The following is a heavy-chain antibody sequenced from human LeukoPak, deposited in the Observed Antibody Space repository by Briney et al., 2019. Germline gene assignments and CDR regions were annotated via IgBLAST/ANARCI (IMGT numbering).Heavy chain of an antibody. CDR2: ISSSSSYI. Sequence: PGGSLRLSCAASGFTFSSYSMNWVRQAPGKGLEWVSSISSSSSYIYYADSVNGRFTISRDNAKNSLYLQMNSLRAEDTAVYYCARDFWSGYTDYYGMDVWGQGTTVTVSS. CDR1: GFTFSSYS. J-gene: IGHJ6*02. CDR3: ARDFWSGYTDYYGMDV. D-gene: IGHD3-3*01. V-gene: IGHV3-21*01.